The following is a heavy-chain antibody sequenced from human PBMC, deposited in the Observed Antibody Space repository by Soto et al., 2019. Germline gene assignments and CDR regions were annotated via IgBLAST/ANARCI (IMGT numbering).Heavy chain of an antibody. CDR3: ARSYGSGYRAFDY. CDR2: VNPILSMS. CDR1: GDTFSFYT. D-gene: IGHD3-10*01. J-gene: IGHJ4*02. Sequence: QVQLVQSGAELKKPGSSVKVSCKASGDTFSFYTINWVRQAPGLALEWMGRVNPILSMSNYAQKFQGRVTMTADKSTSTAYMELRSLRSEDTAFYYCARSYGSGYRAFDYWGQGALVTVSS. V-gene: IGHV1-69*02.